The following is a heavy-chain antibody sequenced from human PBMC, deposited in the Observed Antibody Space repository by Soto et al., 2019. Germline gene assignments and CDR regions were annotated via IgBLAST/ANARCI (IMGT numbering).Heavy chain of an antibody. CDR2: IGYDGSNK. CDR1: GFTFSSYG. V-gene: IGHV3-33*01. J-gene: IGHJ4*02. CDR3: ARDRGQIVGSQHDY. D-gene: IGHD1-26*01. Sequence: QVQLVESGGGVVKPGRSLRLSCVASGFTFSSYGMNWVRQTPDKGLEWVAVIGYDGSNKDYVDSVKGRFTISRDNSKNTLYLQMNSLRVEDTAVYYCARDRGQIVGSQHDYWGQGTLVTVSS.